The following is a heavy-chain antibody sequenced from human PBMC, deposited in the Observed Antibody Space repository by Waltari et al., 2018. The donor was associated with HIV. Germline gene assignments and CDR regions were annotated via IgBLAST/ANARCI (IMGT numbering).Heavy chain of an antibody. CDR2: MYTGGTT. CDR3: ATDDFLTY. J-gene: IGHJ4*02. CDR1: AFNVSANY. Sequence: EVQLVESGGGLVQPGGSLRLSCAVSAFNVSANYMSWVRQAPGKGLEWVSLMYTGGTTYYADSVKGRVTISRDNSKNTVFLQMNNLRAEDTAVYYCATDDFLTYWGQGTLVTVSS. D-gene: IGHD1-1*01. V-gene: IGHV3-66*01.